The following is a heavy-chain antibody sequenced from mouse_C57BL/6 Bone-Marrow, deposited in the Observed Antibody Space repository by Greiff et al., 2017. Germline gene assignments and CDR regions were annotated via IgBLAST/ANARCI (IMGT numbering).Heavy chain of an antibody. J-gene: IGHJ1*03. D-gene: IGHD2-1*01. CDR2: INSDGGST. CDR1: EYEFPSHD. CDR3: ARHVALYDAGYFDV. V-gene: IGHV5-2*01. Sequence: EVKLMESGGGLVQPGESLKLSCESNEYEFPSHDMSWVRKTPEKRLELVAAINSDGGSTYYPDTMERRFIISRDNTKKTLYLQMSSLRSEDTALYYCARHVALYDAGYFDVWGTGTTVTVSS.